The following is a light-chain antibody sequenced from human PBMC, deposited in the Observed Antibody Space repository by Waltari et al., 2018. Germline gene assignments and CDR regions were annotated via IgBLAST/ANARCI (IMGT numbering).Light chain of an antibody. V-gene: IGKV3-20*01. J-gene: IGKJ1*01. CDR2: GAS. CDR3: KQYSDRWT. CDR1: QSVSSS. Sequence: EIVLTQSPATLSLSPGERATLSCRASQSVSSSLAWYHQKPGQAPRLLMYGASSRATDIPDRFSGSGSGTDFTLTISSLEPEDFAIYFCKQYSDRWTFGQGTKVEIK.